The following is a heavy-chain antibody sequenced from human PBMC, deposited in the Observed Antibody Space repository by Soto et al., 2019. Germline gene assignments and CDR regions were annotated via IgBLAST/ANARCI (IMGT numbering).Heavy chain of an antibody. Sequence: SETLSLTCAVSGGSISSSNWLSWVRQPPGKGLEWIGYIYPSGSTNYNPSLKSRVTISLDTSKNKSSLKLSSVTAADTAVYYCARDLYFWSRFWGQGTLVTVSS. CDR3: ARDLYFWSRF. V-gene: IGHV4-4*02. CDR2: IYPSGST. CDR1: GGSISSSNW. D-gene: IGHD3-3*01. J-gene: IGHJ4*02.